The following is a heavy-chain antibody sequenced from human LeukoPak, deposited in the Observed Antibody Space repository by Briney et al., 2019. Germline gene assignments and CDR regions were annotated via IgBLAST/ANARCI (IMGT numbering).Heavy chain of an antibody. J-gene: IGHJ4*02. CDR3: AKGSGTTGATHRPPDY. CDR1: GFTFSSYA. Sequence: GGSLRLSCAASGFTFSSYAMSWVRQAPGKGLEWVSAISGSGGSTYYADSVKGRFTISRDNSKNTLYLQMNSLRAEDTAVYYCAKGSGTTGATHRPPDYWGQGTLVTVSS. D-gene: IGHD1-1*01. V-gene: IGHV3-23*01. CDR2: ISGSGGST.